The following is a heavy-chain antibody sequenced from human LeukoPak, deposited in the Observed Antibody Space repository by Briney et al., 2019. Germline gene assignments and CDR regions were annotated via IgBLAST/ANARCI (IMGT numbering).Heavy chain of an antibody. Sequence: GGSLRLTCAASRFTFSSYAMSWVRQAPGKGLEWVSAISGSGGSTYYADSVKGRFTISRDNSKNTLYLQMNSLRVEDTAVYYCAKDSYLTGRYFDWLSEPGPYYFDYWGQGTLVTVSS. CDR1: RFTFSSYA. V-gene: IGHV3-23*01. CDR2: ISGSGGST. CDR3: AKDSYLTGRYFDWLSEPGPYYFDY. D-gene: IGHD3-9*01. J-gene: IGHJ4*02.